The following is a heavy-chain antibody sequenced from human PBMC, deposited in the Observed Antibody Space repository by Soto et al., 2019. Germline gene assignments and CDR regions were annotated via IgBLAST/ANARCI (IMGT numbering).Heavy chain of an antibody. Sequence: ASVKVSCKAFGYTFTGYYMHWVRQAPGQGLEWMGWINPNSGGTNYAQKFQGWVTMTRDTSISTAYMELSRLRSDDTAVYYCAREGVDIVATINWNYYYGMDVWGQGTTVTVSS. CDR2: INPNSGGT. V-gene: IGHV1-2*04. D-gene: IGHD5-12*01. CDR3: AREGVDIVATINWNYYYGMDV. CDR1: GYTFTGYY. J-gene: IGHJ6*02.